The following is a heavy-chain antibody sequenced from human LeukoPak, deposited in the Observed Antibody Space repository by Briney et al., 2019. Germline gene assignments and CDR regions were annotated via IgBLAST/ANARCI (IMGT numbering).Heavy chain of an antibody. J-gene: IGHJ5*02. CDR1: GFTFSNFA. CDR3: TKDPNGDYVGAFDP. V-gene: IGHV3-23*01. CDR2: ITGSHGPT. Sequence: QAGGSLRLSCAASGFTFSNFAMTWVRQAPGKGLEWVSSITGSHGPTYNTDSVKGRFTIPRDNSQNTLYLQMNSLRAGDTAVYYCTKDPNGDYVGAFDPWGQGTLVTVSS. D-gene: IGHD4-17*01.